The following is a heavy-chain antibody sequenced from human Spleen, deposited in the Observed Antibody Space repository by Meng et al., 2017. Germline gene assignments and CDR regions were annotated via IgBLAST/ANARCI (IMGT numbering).Heavy chain of an antibody. Sequence: QGQLQRGGPGLLKPSETLSLPCVVSGGSFSDYYWSWIRQPPGKGLEWIGEINHSGSTNYNPSLESRATISVDTSQNNLSLKLSSVTAADSAVYYCARGPTTMAHDFDYWGQGTLVTVSS. D-gene: IGHD4-11*01. CDR3: ARGPTTMAHDFDY. V-gene: IGHV4-34*01. CDR1: GGSFSDYY. CDR2: INHSGST. J-gene: IGHJ4*02.